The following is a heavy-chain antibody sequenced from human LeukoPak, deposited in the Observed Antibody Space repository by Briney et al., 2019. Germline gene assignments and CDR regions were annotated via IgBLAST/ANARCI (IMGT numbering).Heavy chain of an antibody. CDR2: IRYYGSNK. CDR3: AKDVRRVPPY. Sequence: PGGSLRLSCAASGFTFSSYGMHWARQPPGKGLEWVAFIRYYGSNKYYADSVKGRFTISRDNSKNTLYLQMNSLRAEDTAVYYCAKDVRRVPPYWGQGTLVTVSS. CDR1: GFTFSSYG. V-gene: IGHV3-30*02. J-gene: IGHJ4*02. D-gene: IGHD4/OR15-4a*01.